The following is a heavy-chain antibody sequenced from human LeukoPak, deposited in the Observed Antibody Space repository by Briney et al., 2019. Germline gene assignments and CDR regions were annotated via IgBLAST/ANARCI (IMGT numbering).Heavy chain of an antibody. CDR1: GFTVSSNY. D-gene: IGHD1-26*01. V-gene: IGHV3-66*01. CDR3: ARDPSGSYYQDY. J-gene: IGHJ4*02. Sequence: GGSLRLSCAASGFTVSSNYMSRVRQAPGKGLEWVSVIYSGGSTYYADSVKGRFTISRDNSKNTLYLQMNSLRAEDTAVYYCARDPSGSYYQDYWGQGTLVTVSS. CDR2: IYSGGST.